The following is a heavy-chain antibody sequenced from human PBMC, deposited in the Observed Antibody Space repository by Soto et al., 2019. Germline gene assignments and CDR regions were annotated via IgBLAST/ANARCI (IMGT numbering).Heavy chain of an antibody. D-gene: IGHD3-10*01. Sequence: GGSLRLSCAASGFTFSSYAMHWVRQAPGKGLEWVAVISYDGSNKYYADSVKGRFTISRDNSKNTLYLQMNSLRAEDTAVYYCARGYYYGSGSHRDLFDYWGQGTLVTVSS. CDR2: ISYDGSNK. CDR3: ARGYYYGSGSHRDLFDY. CDR1: GFTFSSYA. J-gene: IGHJ4*02. V-gene: IGHV3-30-3*01.